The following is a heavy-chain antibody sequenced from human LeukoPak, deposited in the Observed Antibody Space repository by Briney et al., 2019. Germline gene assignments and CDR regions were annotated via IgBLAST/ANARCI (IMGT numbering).Heavy chain of an antibody. J-gene: IGHJ6*04. Sequence: ASVKVSCKASGYTFTSYYMHWVRQAPGQGLEWMGIINPSGGSTSYAQKFQGRVIMTRDTSTSTVYMELSSLRSEDTAVYYCARGNDPTLYYYYYGMDVWGKGTTVTVSS. CDR3: ARGNDPTLYYYYYGMDV. CDR2: INPSGGST. D-gene: IGHD1-1*01. V-gene: IGHV1-46*01. CDR1: GYTFTSYY.